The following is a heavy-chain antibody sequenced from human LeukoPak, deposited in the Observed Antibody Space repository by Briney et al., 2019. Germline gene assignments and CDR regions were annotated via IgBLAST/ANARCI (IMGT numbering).Heavy chain of an antibody. V-gene: IGHV4-34*01. J-gene: IGHJ4*02. CDR1: GGSFSGYY. D-gene: IGHD4-17*01. CDR2: INHSGST. CDR3: ARGYGVVDY. Sequence: SETLSLTCAVYGGSFSGYYWSWIRQPPGKGLEWIGEINHSGSTNYNPSLKSRVTISVDTSKNQFTLKLSSVTAADTAVYYCARGYGVVDYWGQGTLVTVSS.